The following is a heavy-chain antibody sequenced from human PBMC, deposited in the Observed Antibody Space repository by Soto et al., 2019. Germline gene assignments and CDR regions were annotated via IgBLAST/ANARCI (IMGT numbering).Heavy chain of an antibody. CDR2: ISSSSSYI. CDR3: VRHQPGYSYGYGLGY. CDR1: GFTFSSYS. V-gene: IGHV3-21*01. D-gene: IGHD5-18*01. J-gene: IGHJ4*02. Sequence: EVQLVESGGGLVKPGGSLRLSCAASGFTFSSYSMNWVRQAPGKGLEWVSSISSSSSYIYYADSVKGRFTISRDNAKNSLYLQMNSLRAQDTAVYYCVRHQPGYSYGYGLGYWGQGTLVTVSS.